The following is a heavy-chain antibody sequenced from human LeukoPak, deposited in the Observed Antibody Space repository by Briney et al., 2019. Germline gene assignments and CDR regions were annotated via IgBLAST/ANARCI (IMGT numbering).Heavy chain of an antibody. Sequence: GGSLRLSCAASGFTFSSYWMHWVRQAPGKGLVWVSRIKSDGSSTTYADSVKGRFTISRDNAKNTLYLQMNSLRAEDTAVYYCAKGRDYYDSSGLFDYWGQGILVTVSS. J-gene: IGHJ4*02. V-gene: IGHV3-74*01. CDR3: AKGRDYYDSSGLFDY. D-gene: IGHD3-22*01. CDR2: IKSDGSST. CDR1: GFTFSSYW.